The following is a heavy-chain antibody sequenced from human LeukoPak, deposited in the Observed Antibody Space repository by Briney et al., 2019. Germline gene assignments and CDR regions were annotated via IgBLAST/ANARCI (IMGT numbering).Heavy chain of an antibody. CDR3: ARDGRLYSSGQVVWFDP. CDR2: IYYSGST. CDR1: DGSISSSSYY. D-gene: IGHD6-19*01. Sequence: PSETLSLTCTVSDGSISSSSYYWGWIRQPPGKGLERIGSIYYSGSTYYNPSLKSRVTISVDTSKSQFSLKVTSVTAADTAVYFCARDGRLYSSGQVVWFDPWGQGTLVTVSS. J-gene: IGHJ5*02. V-gene: IGHV4-39*07.